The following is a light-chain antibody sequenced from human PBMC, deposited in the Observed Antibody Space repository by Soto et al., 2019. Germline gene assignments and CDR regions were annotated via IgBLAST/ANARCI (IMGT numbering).Light chain of an antibody. V-gene: IGKV3-20*01. CDR2: DAV. Sequence: VLTQSPGSLSLSPGERATVSCRAIPTVTSSYLDWYQQRPGQAPQLLIYDAVKRATGIPDRFSGSESGRDYTLTISRLDPEDSAVYYSQQYGDSITFGGGTKVEIK. CDR1: PTVTSSY. J-gene: IGKJ4*01. CDR3: QQYGDSIT.